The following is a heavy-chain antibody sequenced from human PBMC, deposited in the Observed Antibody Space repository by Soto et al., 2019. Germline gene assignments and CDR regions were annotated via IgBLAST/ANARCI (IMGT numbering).Heavy chain of an antibody. CDR2: INSDGSST. CDR3: ARDEWIDRGMDV. Sequence: EVQLVESGGGLVQPGGSLRLSCAASGFTFSSYWMHWVRQAPGKGLVWVSRINSDGSSTTYADSGKGRFTISRDNAKNTLYLHMNSLRAADTAVYYCARDEWIDRGMDVWGQGTTVTVSS. CDR1: GFTFSSYW. J-gene: IGHJ6*02. D-gene: IGHD3-22*01. V-gene: IGHV3-74*01.